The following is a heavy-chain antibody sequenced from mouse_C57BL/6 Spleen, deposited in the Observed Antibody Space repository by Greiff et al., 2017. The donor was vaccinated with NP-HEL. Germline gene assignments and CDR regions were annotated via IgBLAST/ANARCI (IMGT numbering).Heavy chain of an antibody. CDR3: ARAYYSSFFAY. J-gene: IGHJ3*01. V-gene: IGHV1-69*01. CDR2: IDPSDSYT. CDR1: GYTFTSYW. Sequence: QVQLQQPGAELVMPGASVKLSCKASGYTFTSYWMHWVKQRPGQGLEWIGEIDPSDSYTNYNQKFKGKSTLTVDKSSSTAYMQLSSLTSEDSAVYYCARAYYSSFFAYWGQGTLVTVSA. D-gene: IGHD1-1*01.